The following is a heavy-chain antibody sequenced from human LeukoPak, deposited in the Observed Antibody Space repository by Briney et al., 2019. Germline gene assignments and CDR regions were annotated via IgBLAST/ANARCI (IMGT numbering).Heavy chain of an antibody. CDR3: ARDRPNCSSTSCYEPLFDY. CDR2: INPNSGGT. CDR1: GGTFSSYA. J-gene: IGHJ4*02. D-gene: IGHD2-2*01. Sequence: ASVKVSCKASGGTFSSYAISWVRQAPGQGLEWMGWINPNSGGTNYAQKFQGRVTMTRDTSISTAYMELSRLRSDDTAVYYCARDRPNCSSTSCYEPLFDYWGQGTLVTVSS. V-gene: IGHV1-2*02.